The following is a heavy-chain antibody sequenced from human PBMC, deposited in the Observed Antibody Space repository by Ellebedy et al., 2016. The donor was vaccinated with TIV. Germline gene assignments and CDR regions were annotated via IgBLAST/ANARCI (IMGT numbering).Heavy chain of an antibody. V-gene: IGHV3-66*01. J-gene: IGHJ4*02. Sequence: GESLKISCAASGITVSNNYMSWVRQAPGKGLEWVSVIYSGGSTYYADSVKGRFTISRDNSKNTLYLQMNSLRAEDTAVYYCARDPPAISTRTWGWGQGTLVTVSS. CDR1: GITVSNNY. D-gene: IGHD2-2*01. CDR3: ARDPPAISTRTWG. CDR2: IYSGGST.